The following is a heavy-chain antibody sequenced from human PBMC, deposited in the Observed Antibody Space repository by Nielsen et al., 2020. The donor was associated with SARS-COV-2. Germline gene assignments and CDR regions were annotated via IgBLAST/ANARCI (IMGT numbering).Heavy chain of an antibody. CDR2: LFHSGLT. D-gene: IGHD3-22*01. V-gene: IGHV4-39*01. Sequence: SETLSLTCTVSGGSISGSSYFWGWIRQTPGQGLEWIGSLFHSGLTHYNPSLNSRVSISVDTSKSQFSLKLRSVTAADTAVYFCARGRVAVNLVVVVFTGGEFYFDSWGQGTPVTVSS. CDR1: GGSISGSSYF. J-gene: IGHJ4*02. CDR3: ARGRVAVNLVVVVFTGGEFYFDS.